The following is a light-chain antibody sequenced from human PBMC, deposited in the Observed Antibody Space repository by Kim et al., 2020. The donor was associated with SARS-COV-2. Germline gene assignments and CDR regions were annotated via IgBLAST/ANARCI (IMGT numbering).Light chain of an antibody. Sequence: SSELTQDPAVSVALGQTVTITCQGDSLRSQFANWYQQSPGQSPVLVLYGRNSRPSGLPDRFSSSRSGDTASLTISRAQGEDEADSYCTSRDRSGYHVAFG. CDR1: SLRSQF. V-gene: IGLV3-19*01. J-gene: IGLJ2*01. CDR3: TSRDRSGYHVA. CDR2: GRN.